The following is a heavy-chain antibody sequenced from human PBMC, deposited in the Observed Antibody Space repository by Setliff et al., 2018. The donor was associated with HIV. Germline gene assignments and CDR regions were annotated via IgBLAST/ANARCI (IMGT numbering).Heavy chain of an antibody. V-gene: IGHV4-61*08. CDR3: ARGLRTSLVFFDS. Sequence: PSETLSLTCNVSAASVGTGAYYWSWIRQSPGKGLEWLGYLYYSGSIDYNPSLKTRVSISIVMSKNQFSLKMSSVTAADTAVYFCARGLRTSLVFFDSWGQGILVTVSS. CDR2: LYYSGSI. J-gene: IGHJ4*02. CDR1: AASVGTGAYY. D-gene: IGHD2-8*01.